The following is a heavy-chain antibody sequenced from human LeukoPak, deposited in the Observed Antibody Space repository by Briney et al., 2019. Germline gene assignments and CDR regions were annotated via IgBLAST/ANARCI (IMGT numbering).Heavy chain of an antibody. D-gene: IGHD4-17*01. CDR2: IYYSGST. V-gene: IGHV4-59*01. Sequence: PSETLSLTCAVYGGSFSGYYWSWIRQPPGKGLEWIGYIYYSGSTNYNPSLKSRVTISEDTSKNQFSLKLSSVTAADTAVYYCARVGYGDYGIDYWGQGTLVTVSS. CDR3: ARVGYGDYGIDY. J-gene: IGHJ4*02. CDR1: GGSFSGYY.